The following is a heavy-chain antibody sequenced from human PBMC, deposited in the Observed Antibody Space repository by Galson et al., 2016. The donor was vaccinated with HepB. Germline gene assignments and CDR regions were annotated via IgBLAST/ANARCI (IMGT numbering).Heavy chain of an antibody. CDR2: ISWNSGSI. D-gene: IGHD1-26*01. CDR1: GFIFKDYA. J-gene: IGHJ1*01. CDR3: AQDKASMSVGATNFQH. V-gene: IGHV3-9*01. Sequence: SLRLSCAASGFIFKDYAMHWVRQAPGKGLEWVSSISWNSGSIGYADSVKGRFTISRDNAKNSLYLQMNSLRAEVTAFYYCAQDKASMSVGATNFQHWGQGTLVTVSS.